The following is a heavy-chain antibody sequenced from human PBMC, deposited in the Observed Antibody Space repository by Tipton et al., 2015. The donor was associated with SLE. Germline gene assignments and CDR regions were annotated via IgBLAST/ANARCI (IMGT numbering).Heavy chain of an antibody. V-gene: IGHV3-23*03. CDR1: GLTFSTFS. Sequence: SLRLSCTASGLTFSTFSMNWVRQAPGKGLEWVSVIYSRGSTYYADSVKGRFTISRDNSRNTLYLQMNSLRTEDTAVYYCAKDLSYYDSSCFGVYYYYYGMYVWGQGTTVSVSS. D-gene: IGHD3-22*01. CDR2: IYSRGST. CDR3: AKDLSYYDSSCFGVYYYYYGMYV. J-gene: IGHJ6*02.